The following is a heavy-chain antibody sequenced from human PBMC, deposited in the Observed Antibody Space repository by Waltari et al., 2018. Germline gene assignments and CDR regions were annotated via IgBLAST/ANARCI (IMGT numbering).Heavy chain of an antibody. D-gene: IGHD1-7*01. J-gene: IGHJ6*03. CDR3: AREGNLLGQSSYYYHMDV. CDR2: IYTSGSS. Sequence: QVQLQESGPGLVTPSETLSLTCTVSGGSISDSYLTWIRQPPGKGLEWIGYIYTSGSSSYNPSLKNRVTILLDTSQNQFSLHLNSVTAADTAVYYCAREGNLLGQSSYYYHMDVCGKGTTVTVSS. CDR1: GGSISDSY. V-gene: IGHV4-4*09.